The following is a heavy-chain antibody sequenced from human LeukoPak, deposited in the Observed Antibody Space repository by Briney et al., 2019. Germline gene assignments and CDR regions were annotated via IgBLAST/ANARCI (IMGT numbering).Heavy chain of an antibody. D-gene: IGHD3-3*01. CDR1: GFTFSSYE. V-gene: IGHV3-21*01. J-gene: IGHJ4*02. Sequence: PGGSLRLSCAASGFTFSSYEMNWVRQAPGKGLEWVSSISSSSSYIYYADSVKGRFTISRDDSKNTQYLQMNSLRGEDTAVYYCAKDHTSGHFDYWGQGTLVTVSS. CDR3: AKDHTSGHFDY. CDR2: ISSSSSYI.